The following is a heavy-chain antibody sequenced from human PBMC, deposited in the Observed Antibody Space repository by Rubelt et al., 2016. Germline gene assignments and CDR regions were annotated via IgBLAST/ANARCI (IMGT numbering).Heavy chain of an antibody. CDR3: ARQLYSGSYYIDY. D-gene: IGHD1-26*01. V-gene: IGHV4-39*01. CDR1: GGSVSSSGYY. CDR2: IYYSGST. Sequence: QLQLQESGPGLVKPSETLSLNCTISGGSVSSSGYYWGWIRQPPGEGLEWIGSIYYSGSTYYNPSLKSRVTISVDTSKNQFSLKLSSVTAADTALYYCARQLYSGSYYIDYWGQGTLVTVSS. J-gene: IGHJ4*02.